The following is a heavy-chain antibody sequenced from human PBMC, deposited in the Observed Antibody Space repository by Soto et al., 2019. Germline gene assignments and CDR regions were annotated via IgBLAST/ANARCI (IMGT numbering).Heavy chain of an antibody. CDR1: GFTFSSYG. J-gene: IGHJ4*02. CDR2: ISYDGSNK. CDR3: AKNPYSSSWYAQLDY. D-gene: IGHD6-13*01. Sequence: GGSLRLSCAASGFTFSSYGMHWVRQAPGKGLEWVAVISYDGSNKYYADSVKGRFTISRDNSKNTLYLQMNSLRAEDTAVYYCAKNPYSSSWYAQLDYWGQGTLV. V-gene: IGHV3-30*18.